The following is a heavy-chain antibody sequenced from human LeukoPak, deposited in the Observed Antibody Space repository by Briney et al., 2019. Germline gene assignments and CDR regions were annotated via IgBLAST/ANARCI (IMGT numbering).Heavy chain of an antibody. CDR3: AKDRAVYDFWSANAFDI. CDR1: GFPFSSYP. Sequence: GSLRLSCAGSGFPFSSYPISWVRQPPGKGLEWVSAITASGDSTYSADSVKGRFTISRDNSKNTLYLQMNSLRAEDTAVYSCAKDRAVYDFWSANAFDIWGQGTMVTVSS. D-gene: IGHD3-3*01. CDR2: ITASGDST. J-gene: IGHJ3*02. V-gene: IGHV3-23*01.